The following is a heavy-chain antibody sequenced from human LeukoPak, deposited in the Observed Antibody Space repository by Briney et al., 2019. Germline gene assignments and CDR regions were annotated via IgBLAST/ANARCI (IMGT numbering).Heavy chain of an antibody. CDR2: IYSGGST. CDR1: GFTVSSNY. CDR3: ARGPYDYVWGSYRHNLYYFDY. Sequence: GGSLRLSCAASGFTVSSNYMTWVRQAPGEGLEWLSVIYSGGSTYYADSVKGRFTISRDNSKNTLYLQMNSLRAEDTAVYYCARGPYDYVWGSYRHNLYYFDYWGQGTLVTVSS. J-gene: IGHJ4*02. V-gene: IGHV3-53*01. D-gene: IGHD3-16*02.